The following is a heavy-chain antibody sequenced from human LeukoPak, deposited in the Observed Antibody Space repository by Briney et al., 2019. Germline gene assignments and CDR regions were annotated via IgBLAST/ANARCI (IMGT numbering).Heavy chain of an antibody. D-gene: IGHD2-2*01. CDR3: ARVARGCSSTSCYPFDY. J-gene: IGHJ4*02. V-gene: IGHV1-2*02. CDR2: INPNSGGT. CDR1: GYTFTGYY. Sequence: GASVKVSCKASGYTFTGYYMHWVRQAPGQGLEWMGWINPNSGGTNYAQKFQGRVTMTRDTSISTAYMELSRLRSDDTAVYYRARVARGCSSTSCYPFDYWGQGTLVTVSS.